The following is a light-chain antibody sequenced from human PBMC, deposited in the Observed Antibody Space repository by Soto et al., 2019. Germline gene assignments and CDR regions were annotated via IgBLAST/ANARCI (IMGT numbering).Light chain of an antibody. V-gene: IGKV3-15*01. CDR3: QQYNNWPPVT. J-gene: IGKJ5*01. Sequence: ETVLTQSPTALSVSPGGRATISCRASQSVRSKLAWYQQKPGQAPRLLIYDASTRATDVPTRFSGSGSGTEFTLSISSLQSEDSAVYHCQQYNNWPPVTFGQGTRLEIK. CDR1: QSVRSK. CDR2: DAS.